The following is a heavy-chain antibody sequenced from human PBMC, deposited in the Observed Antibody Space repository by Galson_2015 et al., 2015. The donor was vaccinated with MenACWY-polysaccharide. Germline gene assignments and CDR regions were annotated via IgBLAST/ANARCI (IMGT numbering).Heavy chain of an antibody. CDR1: GFTFSDYG. Sequence: LRLSCAASGFTFSDYGMSWFRQAPGKGLEWVAGFPSSGSRPYYADSVRGRFSVSRDNSDNTLYLQMNSLRAEDTAMYYCAKDRSSGTSWYYFDLWGRGTLVTVSS. J-gene: IGHJ2*01. CDR2: FPSSGSRP. D-gene: IGHD6-19*01. CDR3: AKDRSSGTSWYYFDL. V-gene: IGHV3-23*01.